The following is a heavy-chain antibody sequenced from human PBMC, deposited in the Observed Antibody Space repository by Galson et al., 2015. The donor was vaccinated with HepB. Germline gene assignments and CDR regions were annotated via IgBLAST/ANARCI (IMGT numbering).Heavy chain of an antibody. CDR1: GFTFDDYG. D-gene: IGHD2-2*01. Sequence: SLRLSCAASGFTFDDYGMSWVRQAPGKGLEWVSGINWNGGSTGYADSVKGRFTISRDNAKNSLYLQMNSLRAEDTALYHCARSVERYCSSTSCSNYYYYYMDVWGKGTTVTVSS. J-gene: IGHJ6*03. V-gene: IGHV3-20*01. CDR3: ARSVERYCSSTSCSNYYYYYMDV. CDR2: INWNGGST.